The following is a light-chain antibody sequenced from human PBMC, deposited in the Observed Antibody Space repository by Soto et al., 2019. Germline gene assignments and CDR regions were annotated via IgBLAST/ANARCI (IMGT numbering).Light chain of an antibody. CDR1: QTISSW. J-gene: IGKJ1*01. CDR3: KHYNSYSDA. V-gene: IGKV1-5*03. CDR2: KAS. Sequence: DLQMTQSPSALSGSVGYRVTITWRASQTISSWLAWYQQKPGKAPKLLIYKASTLKSGVPSRFSGSGSGTEFTLAISSLQTDDFATYYCKHYNSYSDAFGQGTMVDIK.